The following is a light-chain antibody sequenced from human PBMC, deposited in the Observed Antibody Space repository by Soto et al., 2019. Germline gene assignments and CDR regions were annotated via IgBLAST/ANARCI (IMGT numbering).Light chain of an antibody. Sequence: DIQMTQSPSSLSASVGDRVTITCRASQSIINYLNWYQQKPGKAPKLLIYAASGLQSGVPSRFSGSGSGTDFTLTISNLHPDDFATYYCLQGYSTPSFGQGTKLEI. CDR3: LQGYSTPS. CDR1: QSIINY. CDR2: AAS. V-gene: IGKV1-39*01. J-gene: IGKJ2*01.